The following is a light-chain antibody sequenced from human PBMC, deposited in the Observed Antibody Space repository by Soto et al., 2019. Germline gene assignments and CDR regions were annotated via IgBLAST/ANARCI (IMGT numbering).Light chain of an antibody. CDR2: DAS. J-gene: IGKJ5*01. CDR3: QQRRSWPIT. Sequence: EIVLTQSPATLSLSPGERATLSCRASQSVDIYLAWYQQKPGQAPRLLIYDASNRATGIPARFSGSGSETDFDLTISSLEPEDFAVYFCQQRRSWPITFGQGTRLEIK. V-gene: IGKV3-11*01. CDR1: QSVDIY.